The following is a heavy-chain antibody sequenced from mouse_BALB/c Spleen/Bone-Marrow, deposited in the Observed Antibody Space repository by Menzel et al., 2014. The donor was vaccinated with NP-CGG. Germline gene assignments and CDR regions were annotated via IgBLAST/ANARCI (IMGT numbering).Heavy chain of an antibody. D-gene: IGHD1-1*01. V-gene: IGHV2-9*02. CDR2: IWAGGST. Sequence: VKLMESGPGLVAPSQSLSITCTVSGFSLTSYGVHWVRQPPGKGLEWLGLIWAGGSTNYNSALMSRLSISNDNSKSQVFLKMNSLQTDDTAMYYCARKDYGSRGGYFDVWGAGTTVTVSS. J-gene: IGHJ1*01. CDR1: GFSLTSYG. CDR3: ARKDYGSRGGYFDV.